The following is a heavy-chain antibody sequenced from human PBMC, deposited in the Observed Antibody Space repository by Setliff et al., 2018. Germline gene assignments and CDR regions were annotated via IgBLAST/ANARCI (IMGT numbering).Heavy chain of an antibody. CDR2: INVGNGNT. CDR1: GYTLTNYP. D-gene: IGHD1-7*01. V-gene: IGHV1-3*03. CDR3: ARQGGNYSRY. J-gene: IGHJ4*02. Sequence: ASVKVSCKASGYTLTNYPIHWLRQAPGQRPEWMGWINVGNGNTEYSQEFQGRVTLTRDTSASTAYVELSSLTSEDMAVYYCARQGGNYSRYWGQGTLVTVSS.